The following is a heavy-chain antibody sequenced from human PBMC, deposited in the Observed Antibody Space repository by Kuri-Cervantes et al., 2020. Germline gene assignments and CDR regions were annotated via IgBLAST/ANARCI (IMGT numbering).Heavy chain of an antibody. CDR1: GYSFATYW. J-gene: IGHJ3*02. V-gene: IGHV5-51*01. CDR2: IYPDDSDT. CDR3: VTPRVAFDI. Sequence: GGSLRLSCKGSGYSFATYWIGWVRQMPGRGLEWMGIIYPDDSDTRYSPSFQGQVTVSADKSINTAYLQWSSLKASDTAMYFCVTPRVAFDIWGQGTMVTVSS.